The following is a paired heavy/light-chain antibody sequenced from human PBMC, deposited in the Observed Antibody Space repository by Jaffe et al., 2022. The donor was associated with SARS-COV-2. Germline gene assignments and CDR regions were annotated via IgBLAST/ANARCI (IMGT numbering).Light chain of an antibody. Sequence: DIVMTQTPLSLPVTPGEPASISCRSSQSLLDSDDGNTYLDWYLQKPGQSPQLLIYTLSYRASGVPDRFSGSGSGTDFTLKISRVEAEDVGVYYCMQRIEFPITFGQGTRLEIK. CDR1: QSLLDSDDGNTY. CDR3: MQRIEFPIT. J-gene: IGKJ5*01. CDR2: TLS. V-gene: IGKV2-40*01.
Heavy chain of an antibody. Sequence: QLQLQESGPGLVKPSETLSLTCTVSGGSISSSSYYWGWIRQPPGKGLEWIGSIYYSGSTYYNPSLKSRVTISVDTSKNQFSLKLSSVTAADTAVYYCARHAWPMRANTAMVFSPYYYYGMDVWGQGTTVTVSS. J-gene: IGHJ6*02. CDR3: ARHAWPMRANTAMVFSPYYYYGMDV. CDR1: GGSISSSSYY. CDR2: IYYSGST. D-gene: IGHD5-18*01. V-gene: IGHV4-39*01.